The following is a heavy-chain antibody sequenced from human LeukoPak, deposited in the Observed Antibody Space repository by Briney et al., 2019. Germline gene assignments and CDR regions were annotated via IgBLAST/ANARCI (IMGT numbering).Heavy chain of an antibody. V-gene: IGHV1-46*01. CDR3: ARVRDGYSYANFDS. Sequence: ASVKVSCKASGYTFTSYYIHWVRQAPGQGLEWMGIINPSGGGTSYAQKFQGRVTMTTDTSTRIVYMELSSLRSEDTAIYYCARVRDGYSYANFDSWGQGTLVTVSS. D-gene: IGHD5-18*01. CDR2: INPSGGGT. J-gene: IGHJ4*02. CDR1: GYTFTSYY.